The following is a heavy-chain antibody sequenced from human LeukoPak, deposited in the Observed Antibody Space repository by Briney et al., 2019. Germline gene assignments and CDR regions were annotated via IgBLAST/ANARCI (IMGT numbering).Heavy chain of an antibody. D-gene: IGHD3-22*01. CDR3: ARISYFFNSSGYYYYFDY. CDR2: IDRDDDK. Sequence: SAPALVKPTQTLTLTCTFSGFSLSTSGMCVSWIRQPPGKALEWLARIDRDDDKYYSTSLKTRLTISKDTSKNQVVLAMTNMDPVDTATYYCARISYFFNSSGYYYYFDYWGQGTLVTVSS. CDR1: GFSLSTSGMC. J-gene: IGHJ4*02. V-gene: IGHV2-70*11.